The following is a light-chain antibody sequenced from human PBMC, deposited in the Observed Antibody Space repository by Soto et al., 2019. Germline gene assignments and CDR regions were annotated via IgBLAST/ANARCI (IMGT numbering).Light chain of an antibody. CDR3: QSYDNTLSASV. J-gene: IGLJ2*01. CDR1: SSNIGAGHV. CDR2: GSS. V-gene: IGLV1-40*01. Sequence: QAVVTQPPSVSGAPGQRVTISCTGSSSNIGAGHVVHWYQQFPGRAPNLLIYGSSNRPSGVPDRFSGSKSGTSASLAITGLQAEDEAAYYCQSYDNTLSASVFGGGTKLTVL.